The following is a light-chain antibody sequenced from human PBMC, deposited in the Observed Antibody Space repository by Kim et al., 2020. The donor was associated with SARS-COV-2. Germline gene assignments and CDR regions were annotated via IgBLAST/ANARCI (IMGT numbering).Light chain of an antibody. CDR1: TSTIGSNY. CDR3: AAWDDSLSGPV. CDR2: RNN. J-gene: IGLJ2*01. Sequence: GQMVTISCSGSTSTIGSNYVYWYQRLPGTAPKLLIYRNNQRPSGVPDRFSGSKSGTSASLAISGLRSEDEADYYCAAWDDSLSGPVFGGGTQLTVL. V-gene: IGLV1-47*01.